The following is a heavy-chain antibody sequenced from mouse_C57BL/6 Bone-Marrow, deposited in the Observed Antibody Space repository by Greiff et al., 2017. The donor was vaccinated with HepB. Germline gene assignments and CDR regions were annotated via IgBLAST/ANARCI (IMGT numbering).Heavy chain of an antibody. CDR2: IFPGSGST. CDR3: ARKRGVVEDYFDY. J-gene: IGHJ2*01. CDR1: GYTFTDYY. Sequence: VKLMESGPELVKPGASVKISCKASGYTFTDYYINWVKQRPGQGLEWIGWIFPGSGSTYYNEKFKGKATLTVDKSSSTAYMLLSSLTSEDSAVYFCARKRGVVEDYFDYWGQGTTLTVSS. D-gene: IGHD1-1*01. V-gene: IGHV1-75*01.